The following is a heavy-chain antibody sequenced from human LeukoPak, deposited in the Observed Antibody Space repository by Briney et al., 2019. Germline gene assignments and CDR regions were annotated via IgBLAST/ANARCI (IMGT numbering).Heavy chain of an antibody. Sequence: PSETLSLTCAVYGGSFSGYYWSWIRQPPGKGLEWIGEINHSGSTNYNPSLKSRVTISVDTSKNQFSLKLSSVTAADTAVYYCARAGVAVAGTDYYYYYGMDVWGQGTTVTVSS. D-gene: IGHD6-19*01. V-gene: IGHV4-34*01. CDR2: INHSGST. CDR3: ARAGVAVAGTDYYYYYGMDV. CDR1: GGSFSGYY. J-gene: IGHJ6*02.